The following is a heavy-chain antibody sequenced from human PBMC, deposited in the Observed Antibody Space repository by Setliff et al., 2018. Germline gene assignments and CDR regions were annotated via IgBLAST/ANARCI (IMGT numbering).Heavy chain of an antibody. V-gene: IGHV4-39*07. J-gene: IGHJ6*02. CDR3: ARSSYSGSYLNV. CDR1: GGSISSSSYY. D-gene: IGHD1-26*01. CDR2: IYYSGST. Sequence: LSLTCTVSGGSISSSSYYWGWIRQPPGKGLEWIGSIYYSGSTYYTPSLKSRVTISVDTSKNQFSLKLSSVTAADTAVYYCARSSYSGSYLNVWGQGTTVTVSS.